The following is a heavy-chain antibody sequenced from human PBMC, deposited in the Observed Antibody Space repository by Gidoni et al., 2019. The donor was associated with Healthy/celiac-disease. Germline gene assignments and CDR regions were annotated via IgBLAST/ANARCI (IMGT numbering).Heavy chain of an antibody. CDR2: IIPIFGTA. V-gene: IGHV1-69*06. Sequence: QVQLVQSGAEVKKPGSSVKVSCTASGGTFSSYAISWVLQAPGQGLEWRGGIIPIFGTANYAQKFQGRVTITAEKSTSTAYMELSSLRSEDTAVYYCAREGYYGSGPSGAWGQGTLVTVSS. J-gene: IGHJ5*02. CDR3: AREGYYGSGPSGA. D-gene: IGHD3-10*01. CDR1: GGTFSSYA.